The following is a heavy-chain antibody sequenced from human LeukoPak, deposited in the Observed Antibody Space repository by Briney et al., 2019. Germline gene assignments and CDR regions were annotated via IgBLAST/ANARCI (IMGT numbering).Heavy chain of an antibody. D-gene: IGHD1-26*01. J-gene: IGHJ6*03. V-gene: IGHV1-69*05. CDR1: GGTFSSYA. CDR2: IIPIFGTA. CDR3: ARAEVLGGGSYAIHSYYYYMEV. Sequence: ASVKVSCKASGGTFSSYAISWVRQAPGQGLEWMGGIIPIFGTANYAQKFQGRVTITTDESTSTAYMELSSLRSEDTAVYYCARAEVLGGGSYAIHSYYYYMEVWGKGTRSPSP.